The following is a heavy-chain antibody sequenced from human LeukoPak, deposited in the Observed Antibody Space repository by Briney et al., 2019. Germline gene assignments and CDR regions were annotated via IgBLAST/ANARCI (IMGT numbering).Heavy chain of an antibody. CDR1: GFIFNNAW. D-gene: IGHD4-17*01. V-gene: IGHV3-15*01. CDR2: IKSKTDGETI. CDR3: TTLTSRAVTDD. Sequence: GGSLRLSCAASGFIFNNAWMNWVRQAPGKGLEWVGRIKSKTDGETIDYAAPVKGRFTISRDDSKSTLYLQMNSLKTEDTAIYYCTTLTSRAVTDDWGQGTLVTVSS. J-gene: IGHJ4*02.